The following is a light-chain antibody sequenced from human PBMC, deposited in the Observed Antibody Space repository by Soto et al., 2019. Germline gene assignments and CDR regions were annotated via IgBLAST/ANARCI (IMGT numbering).Light chain of an antibody. V-gene: IGKV3-15*01. CDR2: GVS. Sequence: EIVMTQSPATLSVSPGERATLSCRASQSVSSDLAWYHQRPGQAPRLLIYGVSTRATGIPARFSGSGSGTEFTLTISSLQSEDFAVYYCQQYKDWPTTFGQGTKVDIK. CDR3: QQYKDWPTT. J-gene: IGKJ1*01. CDR1: QSVSSD.